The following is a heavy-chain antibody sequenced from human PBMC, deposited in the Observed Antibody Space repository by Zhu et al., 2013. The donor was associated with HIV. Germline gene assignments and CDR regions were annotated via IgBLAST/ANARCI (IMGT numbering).Heavy chain of an antibody. CDR3: ARGYRNSYGHSPYYYYGMS. CDR2: ISAYNGNT. CDR1: GGTFTSYG. Sequence: QVQLVQSGAEVKKPGSSVKVSCKASGGTFTSYGISWVRQAPGQGLEWMGWISAYNGNTNYAQKLQGRVTMTTDTSTSTAYMELRSLRSDDTAVYYCARGYRNSYGHSPYYYYGMSLGRRTDVTVSS. V-gene: IGHV1-18*01. D-gene: IGHD5-18*01. J-gene: IGHJ6*04.